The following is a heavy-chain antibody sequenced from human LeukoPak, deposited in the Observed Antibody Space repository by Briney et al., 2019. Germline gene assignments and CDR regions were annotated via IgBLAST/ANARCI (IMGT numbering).Heavy chain of an antibody. CDR3: ARWAADRYSYYGMDV. J-gene: IGHJ6*02. CDR1: GFTFSDYE. D-gene: IGHD6-13*01. Sequence: PGGSLRLSCAASGFTFSDYEMNWVRQAPGKGLEWVSYLSSGGRSIYYADSVKGRFTISRDNAKNSLFLQMNSLRAEDTAVYYCARWAADRYSYYGMDVWGQGTTVTVS. CDR2: LSSGGRSI. V-gene: IGHV3-48*03.